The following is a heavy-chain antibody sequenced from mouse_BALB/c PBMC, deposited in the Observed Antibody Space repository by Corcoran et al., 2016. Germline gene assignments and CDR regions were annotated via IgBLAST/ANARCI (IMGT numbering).Heavy chain of an antibody. V-gene: IGHV1S136*01. D-gene: IGHD2-3*01. J-gene: IGHJ1*01. CDR3: AREGGWLLSYFDV. Sequence: EVQLQQSGPELVKPGASVKMSCKASGYTFTSYVMHWVKQKPGQGLEWIGYINPYNDGTKYNEKFKGKATLTSDKSSSTAYMELSSLTSEDSAVYYCAREGGWLLSYFDVWGAGTTVTVSS. CDR2: INPYNDGT. CDR1: GYTFTSYV.